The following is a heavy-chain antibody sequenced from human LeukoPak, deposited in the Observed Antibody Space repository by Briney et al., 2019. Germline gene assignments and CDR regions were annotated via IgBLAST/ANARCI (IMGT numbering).Heavy chain of an antibody. CDR1: GFTFSSYW. V-gene: IGHV3-23*01. J-gene: IGHJ6*03. D-gene: IGHD2-2*01. CDR2: ISGSGGST. Sequence: AGGSLRLSCAASGFTFSSYWMHWVRQAPGKGLVWVSAISGSGGSTYYADSVKGRFTISRDNAKNSLYLQMNSLRAEDTAVYYCARVGGMGVYQLLVGSYYYMDVWGKGTTVTVSS. CDR3: ARVGGMGVYQLLVGSYYYMDV.